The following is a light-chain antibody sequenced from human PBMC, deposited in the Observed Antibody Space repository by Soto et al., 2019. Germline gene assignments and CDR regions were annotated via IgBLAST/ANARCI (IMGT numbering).Light chain of an antibody. CDR2: GAS. CDR1: QSVTNNY. V-gene: IGKV3-20*01. Sequence: EIVLTQSPGTLSLSPGERATLSCRASQSVTNNYLAWYQQKPGQAPKLLNYGASSRATGIPDRFSGSGSGTDFTLTISRLEPEDFAVYYCQQYGSSPPRTFGQGTKVEIK. J-gene: IGKJ1*01. CDR3: QQYGSSPPRT.